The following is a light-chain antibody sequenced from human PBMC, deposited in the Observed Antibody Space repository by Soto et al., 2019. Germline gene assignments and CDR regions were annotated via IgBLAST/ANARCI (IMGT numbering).Light chain of an antibody. J-gene: IGLJ1*01. CDR1: SSDVGGFYNS. CDR2: EVT. Sequence: QSALTQPASVSGSPGQSITISCTGTSSDVGGFYNSVSWYQQHPGKAPKLIIYEVTNRHSGISLRFSGSKSGNTASLTISGLQDEDEADYYCSAKTNRRTDVFGTGTKVTVL. V-gene: IGLV2-14*01. CDR3: SAKTNRRTDV.